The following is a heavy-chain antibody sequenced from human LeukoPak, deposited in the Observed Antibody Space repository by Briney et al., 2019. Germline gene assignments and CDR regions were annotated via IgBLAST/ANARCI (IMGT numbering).Heavy chain of an antibody. Sequence: SETLSLTCAVYGGSFSDYCWSWIRQSPGKGLEWIGEINHSGSTYYNPSLKSRVTISLDTSKSQFSLKLTSVTAADTAVYYCARKQGGQLVNTRRWFDPWGQGTLVTVSS. J-gene: IGHJ5*02. V-gene: IGHV4-34*01. D-gene: IGHD6-13*01. CDR1: GGSFSDYC. CDR2: INHSGST. CDR3: ARKQGGQLVNTRRWFDP.